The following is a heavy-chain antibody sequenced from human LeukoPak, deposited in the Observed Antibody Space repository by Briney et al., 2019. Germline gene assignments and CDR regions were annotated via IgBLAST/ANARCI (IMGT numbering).Heavy chain of an antibody. CDR2: IYSCGST. Sequence: QAGGSLRLSCAASGFTVSSNYMSWVRQAPGKGLEWVSVIYSCGSTYYTDSVKGRFTISRDNSKNTLYLQMNSLRAEDTAVYYCASILLWYVYDYWGQGTLVTVSS. V-gene: IGHV3-53*01. J-gene: IGHJ4*02. CDR3: ASILLWYVYDY. D-gene: IGHD3-10*01. CDR1: GFTVSSNY.